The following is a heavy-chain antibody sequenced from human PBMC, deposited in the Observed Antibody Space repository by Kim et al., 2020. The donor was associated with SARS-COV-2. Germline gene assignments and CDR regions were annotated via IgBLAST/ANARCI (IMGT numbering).Heavy chain of an antibody. CDR2: IRGDGSTT. D-gene: IGHD3-16*02. V-gene: IGHV3-74*01. Sequence: GGSLRLSCTASGFNFSDHWMHWVRQAPGTGLVWVSCIRGDGSTTNYADSVRGRFTVSRDNARNTLYLQMNSLRVEDTAVYYCVSSPGPWGQGTLVTFSS. CDR3: VSSPGP. J-gene: IGHJ5*02. CDR1: GFNFSDHW.